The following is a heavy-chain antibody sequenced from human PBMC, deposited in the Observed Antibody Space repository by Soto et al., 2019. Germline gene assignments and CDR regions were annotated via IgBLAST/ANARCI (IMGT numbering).Heavy chain of an antibody. V-gene: IGHV3-33*01. CDR3: AREAYTYYYDSSGYLGY. D-gene: IGHD3-22*01. CDR1: GFTFSSYG. CDR2: IWYDGSNK. J-gene: IGHJ4*02. Sequence: QVQLVESGGGVVQPGRSLRLSCAASGFTFSSYGMHWVRQAPGKGLEWVAVIWYDGSNKYYADSVKGRFTISRDNSKNTLYLQMNSRRAEDTAVYYCAREAYTYYYDSSGYLGYWGQGTLVTVSS.